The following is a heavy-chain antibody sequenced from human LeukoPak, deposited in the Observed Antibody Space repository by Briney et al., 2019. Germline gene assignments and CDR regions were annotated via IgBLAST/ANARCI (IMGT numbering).Heavy chain of an antibody. CDR1: GFTFSDHY. CDR2: IRNKANSYTT. D-gene: IGHD6-19*01. Sequence: GGSLRLSCAASGFTFSDHYMDWVRQAPGKGREWVGRIRNKANSYTTDYAASVKGRFTISRDDSKSSLFLQMNSLKTEDTAVYYCARVVAVALDYWGQGTLVSVSS. CDR3: ARVVAVALDY. J-gene: IGHJ4*02. V-gene: IGHV3-72*01.